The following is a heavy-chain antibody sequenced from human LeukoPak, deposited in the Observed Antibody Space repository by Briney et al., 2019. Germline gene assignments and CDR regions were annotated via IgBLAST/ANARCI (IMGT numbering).Heavy chain of an antibody. CDR2: ISSSGSTT. J-gene: IGHJ3*02. D-gene: IGHD2-15*01. Sequence: PGGSLRLSCAASGFTFSNYEMNWVRRAPGKGLEWISYISSSGSTTYYADSVRGRFTISRDNAKDSLYLQMNSLRVEDTAVYSCARDLCVRGGNCYNGFDIWGQGTMVTVSS. CDR1: GFTFSNYE. CDR3: ARDLCVRGGNCYNGFDI. V-gene: IGHV3-48*03.